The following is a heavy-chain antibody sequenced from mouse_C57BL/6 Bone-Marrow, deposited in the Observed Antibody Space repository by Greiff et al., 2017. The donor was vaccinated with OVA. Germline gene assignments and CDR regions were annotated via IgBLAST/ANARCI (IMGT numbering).Heavy chain of an antibody. Sequence: DVMLVESGGGLVQSGRSLRLSCATSGFTFSDFYMEWVRQAPGKGLEWIAASRNKANDYTTEHSASVKGRFIVSRDTSQSILDLQMNALRAEDTALSYCARDATVVAHWYIDVWGTGTTVTVSS. CDR1: GFTFSDFY. V-gene: IGHV7-1*01. D-gene: IGHD1-1*01. J-gene: IGHJ1*03. CDR3: ARDATVVAHWYIDV. CDR2: SRNKANDYTT.